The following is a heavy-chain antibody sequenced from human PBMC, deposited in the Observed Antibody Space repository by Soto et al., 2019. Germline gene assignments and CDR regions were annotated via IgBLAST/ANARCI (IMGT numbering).Heavy chain of an antibody. J-gene: IGHJ3*02. D-gene: IGHD3-22*01. CDR1: GGTFSSYS. V-gene: IGHV1-69*13. Sequence: SVKVSCKASGGTFSSYSISWVRQAPGQGLEWMGGIIPIFGTANYAQKFQGRVTITADESTSTAYMELSSLRSEDTAVYYCARAEYYDSTGFAFDIWGQGTMVTVSS. CDR3: ARAEYYDSTGFAFDI. CDR2: IIPIFGTA.